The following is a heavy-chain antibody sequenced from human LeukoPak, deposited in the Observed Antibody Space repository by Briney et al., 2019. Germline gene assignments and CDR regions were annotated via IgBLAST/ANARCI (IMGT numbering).Heavy chain of an antibody. D-gene: IGHD3-10*01. CDR3: AGVFSGRRPFEL. CDR2: IYYRGTT. Sequence: LETLSLTCTVSGGSINVYYWNWLRQPPGKGLEWIGFIYYRGTTNNNPSLKSRVTTSIDTSKKQFSLNLSSVTAADTAIYYCAGVFSGRRPFELWGQGILVTVSS. J-gene: IGHJ4*02. V-gene: IGHV4-59*03. CDR1: GGSINVYY.